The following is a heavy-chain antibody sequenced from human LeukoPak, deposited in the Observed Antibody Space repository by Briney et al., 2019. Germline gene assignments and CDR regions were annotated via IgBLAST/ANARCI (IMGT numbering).Heavy chain of an antibody. J-gene: IGHJ4*02. V-gene: IGHV4-34*01. CDR3: ARARYSANDYSDF. Sequence: SETLSLTCAVYGGSFSGYYWSWIRQPPGKGLEWIGEINHSGSTNYNPSLKSRVTISVDTSKNQFSLKLSSVTAADTAVYYCARARYSANDYSDFWGQGILVTVSS. CDR1: GGSFSGYY. CDR2: INHSGST. D-gene: IGHD1-26*01.